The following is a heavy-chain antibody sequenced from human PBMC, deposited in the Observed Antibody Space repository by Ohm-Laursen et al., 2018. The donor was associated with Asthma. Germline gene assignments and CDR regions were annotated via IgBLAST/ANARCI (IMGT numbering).Heavy chain of an antibody. CDR1: GGSISSGESY. Sequence: SQALSLTCTVSGGSISSGESYWTWIRQPPGKGLEWIAYMHYSGTTYYSPSLKSRISISVDTSKDQFSLNLISVTAADTAIYYCARYNYCGGDGWFHVFDYWGQGIPVTVSS. CDR2: MHYSGTT. D-gene: IGHD2-21*01. J-gene: IGHJ4*02. CDR3: ARYNYCGGDGWFHVFDY. V-gene: IGHV4-30-4*08.